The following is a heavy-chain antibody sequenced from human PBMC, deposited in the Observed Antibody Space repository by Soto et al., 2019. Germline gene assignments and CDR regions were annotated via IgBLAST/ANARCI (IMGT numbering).Heavy chain of an antibody. CDR1: GASISGFY. V-gene: IGHV4-4*07. CDR3: VRDGTKTLRDWFDP. Sequence: QVQLQESGQGLVKPSEPLSLTCTVPGASISGFYWTWFRKSAGKGLEWIGRIYATGTTDYNPSLKSRVMMSVDTSKKQFSLKLRSVTAADTAVYYCVRDGTKTLRDWFDPWGQGISVTVSS. D-gene: IGHD1-1*01. J-gene: IGHJ5*02. CDR2: IYATGTT.